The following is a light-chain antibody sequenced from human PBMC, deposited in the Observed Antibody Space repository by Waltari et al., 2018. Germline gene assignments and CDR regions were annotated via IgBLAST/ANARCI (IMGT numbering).Light chain of an antibody. V-gene: IGLV2-8*01. J-gene: IGLJ2*01. CDR3: SSYVGNNNLI. Sequence: QSALTQPPSASASPGQPVTISCTGTSSDVGGSKYVSWYQQHPGKAPKLMIYEVSKRPSGVPDRFSGSKSGNTASLTVSGLQAEDEADYYCSSYVGNNNLIFGGGTKLTVL. CDR2: EVS. CDR1: SSDVGGSKY.